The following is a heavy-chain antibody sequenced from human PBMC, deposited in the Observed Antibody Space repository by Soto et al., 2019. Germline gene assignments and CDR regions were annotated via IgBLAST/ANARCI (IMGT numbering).Heavy chain of an antibody. V-gene: IGHV1-2*02. CDR2: INPDTGGT. CDR3: ARKVATFNFDT. D-gene: IGHD5-12*01. Sequence: ASVKVSCKASGYMFAGYYMHWVRQAPGQGLEWMGWINPDTGGTNFDQKFQGRVTMTRDTSISTAYMELTGLTSDDTAMYYCARKVATFNFDTWGQGTLVTVSS. CDR1: GYMFAGYY. J-gene: IGHJ4*02.